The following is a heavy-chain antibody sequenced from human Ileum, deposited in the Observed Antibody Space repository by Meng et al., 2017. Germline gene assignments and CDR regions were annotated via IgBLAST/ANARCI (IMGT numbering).Heavy chain of an antibody. J-gene: IGHJ5*02. V-gene: IGHV4-30-4*01. D-gene: IGHD1-26*01. Sequence: VQLQESGPGLVKSSQTLSLTCTVSGGSISSGDYYWSWIRQPTGKGLEWIGYIFETGPPSYSPTLRSRLSISMDTSKNQFSLRLTSVSAADTAVYYCAASLDGNRFDPWGQGTLVTVSS. CDR3: AASLDGNRFDP. CDR2: IFETGPP. CDR1: GGSISSGDYY.